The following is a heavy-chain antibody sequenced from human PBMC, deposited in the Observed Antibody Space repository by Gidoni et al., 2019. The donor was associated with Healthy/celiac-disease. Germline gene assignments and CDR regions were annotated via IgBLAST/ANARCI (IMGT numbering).Heavy chain of an antibody. J-gene: IGHJ4*02. CDR1: GYTLTELS. CDR2: FDPEDGET. CDR3: ACIIAAAETRGFDY. V-gene: IGHV1-24*01. Sequence: QVQLVQAGAEVKKPGASVKVYCKVSGYTLTELSIHWVRQAPGKGLEWMGGFDPEDGETIYAQKFQGRVTMTEDTSTDTAYMELSSLRSEDTAVYYCACIIAAAETRGFDYWGQGTLVTVSS. D-gene: IGHD6-13*01.